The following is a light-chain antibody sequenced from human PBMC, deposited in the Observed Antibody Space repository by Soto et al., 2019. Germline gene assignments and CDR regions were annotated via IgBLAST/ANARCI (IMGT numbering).Light chain of an antibody. V-gene: IGLV2-14*01. CDR1: SSDVGGYNY. J-gene: IGLJ2*01. CDR2: EVS. Sequence: QSALTQPASVSGSPGQSITISCTGTSSDVGGYNYVSWYQQHPGKAPKLMIFEVSNRPSGVSNRFSGSKSGNTASLTISGLQAEDEADYYCSSYTSSSTLVLFGGGTKLTV. CDR3: SSYTSSSTLVL.